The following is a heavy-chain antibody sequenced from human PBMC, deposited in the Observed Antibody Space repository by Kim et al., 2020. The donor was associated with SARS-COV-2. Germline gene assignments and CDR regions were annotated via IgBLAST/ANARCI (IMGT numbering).Heavy chain of an antibody. V-gene: IGHV4-30-4*01. Sequence: SETLSLTCTVSGGSISSGDYYWSWIRQPPGKGLEWIGYIYYSGSTYYNPSLKSRVTISVDTSKNQFSLKLSSVTAADTAVYYCARAGQQLVEIDYWGQGTLVTVSS. J-gene: IGHJ4*02. CDR1: GGSISSGDYY. CDR3: ARAGQQLVEIDY. D-gene: IGHD6-13*01. CDR2: IYYSGST.